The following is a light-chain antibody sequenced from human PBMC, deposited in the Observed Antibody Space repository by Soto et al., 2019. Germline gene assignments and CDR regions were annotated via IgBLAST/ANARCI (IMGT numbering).Light chain of an antibody. CDR2: EVS. J-gene: IGLJ1*01. CDR1: SSDVGSYNY. V-gene: IGLV2-14*01. CDR3: SSYTSSSTL. Sequence: QSALTQPGSVSGSPGQSITISCTGTSSDVGSYNYVSWYQQHPGKAPKLMIYEVSDRPSGISSRFSGSKSGNTAPLTISGLQTEDEADYYCSSYTSSSTLFGTGTKVTVL.